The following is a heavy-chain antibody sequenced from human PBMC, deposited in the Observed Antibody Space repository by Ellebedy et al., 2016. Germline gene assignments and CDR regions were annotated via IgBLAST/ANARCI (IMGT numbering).Heavy chain of an antibody. CDR1: GAPISRFY. J-gene: IGHJ4*02. V-gene: IGHV4-59*12. CDR2: VYYGGST. D-gene: IGHD6-19*01. Sequence: SETLSLTCTISGAPISRFYWTWIRQAPGKGLEWIGYVYYGGSTNYNPSLKSRVTLSLDTSKRQLSLKLASVTAADTAMYYCARGGPLAGGNFDYWGQGTLVTVSS. CDR3: ARGGPLAGGNFDY.